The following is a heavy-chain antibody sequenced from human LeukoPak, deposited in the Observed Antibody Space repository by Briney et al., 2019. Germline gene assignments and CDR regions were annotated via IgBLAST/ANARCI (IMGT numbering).Heavy chain of an antibody. CDR2: ISYDGSNK. Sequence: PGGSLRLSCAASGFTFSSYAMHWVRQAPGKGLEWVAVISYDGSNKYYADSVKGRFTISRDNSKNTLYLQMNSLRPDDTAVYYCAKHTALCYFDYWGQGTLVTVSS. V-gene: IGHV3-30-3*01. CDR3: AKHTALCYFDY. J-gene: IGHJ4*02. CDR1: GFTFSSYA. D-gene: IGHD3-16*01.